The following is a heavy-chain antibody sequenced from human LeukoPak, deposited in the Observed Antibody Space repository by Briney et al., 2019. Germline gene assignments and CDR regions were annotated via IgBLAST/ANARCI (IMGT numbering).Heavy chain of an antibody. CDR3: ARTADILTGYSTAYYYYGMDV. Sequence: QPGRSLRLSCAASGFTFSSYGMHWVRQAPGKGLEWVAVISYDGSNKYYADSVKGRFTISRDNSKNTLYLQMNSLRAEDTAVYYCARTADILTGYSTAYYYYGMDVWGQGTTVTVSS. CDR1: GFTFSSYG. V-gene: IGHV3-30*03. J-gene: IGHJ6*02. CDR2: ISYDGSNK. D-gene: IGHD3-9*01.